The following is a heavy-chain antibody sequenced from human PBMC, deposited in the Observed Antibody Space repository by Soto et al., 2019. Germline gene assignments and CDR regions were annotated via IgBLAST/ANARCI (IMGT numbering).Heavy chain of an antibody. D-gene: IGHD6-19*01. CDR3: ARRATGWYGYEN. Sequence: EVQLVESGGGLVQPGGSLRLSCAASGFTFSSSWMHWVRQAPGKGLVWVSRINSDGSRTNYAVSAKGRFTIARDHRKNSLYLQMTSLRAEDPALYYCARRATGWYGYENWGHGTLVTVSS. CDR2: INSDGSRT. J-gene: IGHJ4*01. CDR1: GFTFSSSW. V-gene: IGHV3-74*01.